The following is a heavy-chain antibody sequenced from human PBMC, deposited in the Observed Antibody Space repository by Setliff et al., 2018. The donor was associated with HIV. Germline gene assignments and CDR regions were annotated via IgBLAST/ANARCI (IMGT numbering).Heavy chain of an antibody. CDR2: IYYSGST. Sequence: PSETLSLSCAVSGFTFSNSAMSWVRQPPGKGLEWIGYIYYSGSTSYNPSLKSRVTISVDTSKNQFSLKLSSVTAADTAVYYCAREATYYYDGSGYYYFDYWGRGTLVTVSS. J-gene: IGHJ4*02. CDR1: GFTFSNSA. V-gene: IGHV4-59*01. CDR3: AREATYYYDGSGYYYFDY. D-gene: IGHD3-22*01.